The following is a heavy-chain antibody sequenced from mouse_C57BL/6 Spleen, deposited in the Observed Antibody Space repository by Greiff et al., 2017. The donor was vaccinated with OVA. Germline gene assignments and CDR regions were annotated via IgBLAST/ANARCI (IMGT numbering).Heavy chain of an antibody. CDR2: IWSDGST. CDR1: GFSLTSYG. D-gene: IGHD1-1*01. V-gene: IGHV2-6-1*01. CDR3: ARQCSTEDYAMDY. J-gene: IGHJ4*01. Sequence: QVQLQQSGPGLVAPSQSLSITCTVSGFSLTSYGVHWVRQPPGKGLEWLVVIWSDGSTTYNSALKSRLSISKDNSKSQVFLKMIRLQTDDTAMYYCARQCSTEDYAMDYWGQGTSVTVSS.